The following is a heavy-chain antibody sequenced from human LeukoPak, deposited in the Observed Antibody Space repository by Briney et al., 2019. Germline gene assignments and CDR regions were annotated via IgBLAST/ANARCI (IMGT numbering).Heavy chain of an antibody. J-gene: IGHJ4*02. D-gene: IGHD3-10*01. CDR2: ISKSGSST. V-gene: IGHV3-11*03. Sequence: GGSLRLSCAASGFTFSDYYMSWSRQAPGKGLEWVSYISKSGSSTNYADSVKGRFSISRDNAKNSLYLQLNSLTAEDTAVYYCARVRSSGSPLDYWGQGTLVTVSS. CDR1: GFTFSDYY. CDR3: ARVRSSGSPLDY.